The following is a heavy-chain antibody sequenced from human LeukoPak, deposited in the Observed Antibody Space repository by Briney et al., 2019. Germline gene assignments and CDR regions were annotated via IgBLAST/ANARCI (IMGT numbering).Heavy chain of an antibody. Sequence: SETLSLTCTVSGGSISGSSYYWNWIRQPAGKGLEWIGRMYTSGSTNYNPSLKSRVTISVDTSKNQFSLKLSSVTAADTAVYYCARELDYYGSGIGFDYWGQGTLVTVSS. D-gene: IGHD3-10*01. CDR2: MYTSGST. CDR1: GGSISGSSYY. CDR3: ARELDYYGSGIGFDY. J-gene: IGHJ4*02. V-gene: IGHV4-61*02.